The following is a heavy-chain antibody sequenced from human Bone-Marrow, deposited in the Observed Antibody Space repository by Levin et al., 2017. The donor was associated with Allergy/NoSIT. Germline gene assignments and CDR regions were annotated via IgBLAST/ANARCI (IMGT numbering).Heavy chain of an antibody. J-gene: IGHJ6*02. V-gene: IGHV3-21*06. CDR2: ISDNSHYV. D-gene: IGHD6-19*01. Sequence: GGSLRLSCRGSGFDFNTHDMNWVRQAPGQGLEWVSSISDNSHYVYYADSVKGRFSISRDNAKNSMFLHMNSLRVEDTAVYYCARSQGRSGWSYYYYGMDVWGRGTTLTVSS. CDR1: GFDFNTHD. CDR3: ARSQGRSGWSYYYYGMDV.